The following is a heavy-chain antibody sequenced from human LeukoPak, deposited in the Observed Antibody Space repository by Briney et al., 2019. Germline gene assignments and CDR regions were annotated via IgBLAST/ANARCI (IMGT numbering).Heavy chain of an antibody. CDR1: GGSVSSYY. CDR3: ARARYANAWYAFDI. CDR2: LSHSGSS. J-gene: IGHJ3*02. D-gene: IGHD2-2*01. Sequence: SSETLSLTCTVSGGSVSSYYWSWIRRPPGRGLHGIAYLSHSGSSDSNPSLTSRVTTLVDTSKNQFSLKLTSVTAADTAVYYCARARYANAWYAFDIWGHGTMVTVSS. V-gene: IGHV4-59*02.